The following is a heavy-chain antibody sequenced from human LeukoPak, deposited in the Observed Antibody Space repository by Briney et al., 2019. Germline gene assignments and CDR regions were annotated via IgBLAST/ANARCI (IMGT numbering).Heavy chain of an antibody. CDR3: AKEIGTSTVTTVDS. CDR2: ISSIGVST. CDR1: GFTFNNYA. J-gene: IGHJ4*02. Sequence: GGSLRLSCTASGFTFNNYAMNWVRQAPGKGLEWVSEISSIGVSTFYADSVKGRFTISRNNSKNTLYLQMNSLRVEATALYYCAKEIGTSTVTTVDSWGQGTLVTVSS. V-gene: IGHV3-23*01. D-gene: IGHD4-17*01.